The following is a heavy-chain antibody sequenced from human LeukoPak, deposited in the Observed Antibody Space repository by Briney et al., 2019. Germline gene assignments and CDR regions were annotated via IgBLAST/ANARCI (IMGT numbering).Heavy chain of an antibody. V-gene: IGHV3-23*01. CDR3: AKAPYYYDSSGYYYHFYY. D-gene: IGHD3-22*01. J-gene: IGHJ4*02. CDR1: GFTFSSYA. CDR2: ISGSGGST. Sequence: GGSLRLSCAASGFTFSSYAMSWVRQAPGKGLEWVSAISGSGGSTYYADSVKGRFTISRDNSKNTLYLQMNSLRAEDTAVYYCAKAPYYYDSSGYYYHFYYWGQGTLVTVSS.